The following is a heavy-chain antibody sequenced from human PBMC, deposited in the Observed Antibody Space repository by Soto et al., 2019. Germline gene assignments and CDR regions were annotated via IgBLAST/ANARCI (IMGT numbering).Heavy chain of an antibody. D-gene: IGHD3-22*01. CDR1: GYSFTSYW. CDR3: ARSYYYDSSGYHPFGY. Sequence: PXESLTISRKGSGYSFTSYWIGLVRQMPGKGLEWMGIIYPGDSDTRYSPSFQGQVTISADKSISTAYLQWSSLKASDTAMYYCARSYYYDSSGYHPFGYWGQGTLVTVSS. J-gene: IGHJ4*02. V-gene: IGHV5-51*01. CDR2: IYPGDSDT.